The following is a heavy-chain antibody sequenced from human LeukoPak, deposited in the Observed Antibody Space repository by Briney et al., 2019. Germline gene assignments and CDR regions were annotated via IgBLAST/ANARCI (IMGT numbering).Heavy chain of an antibody. Sequence: EGSLRLSCAASGFTVTNNYMSWVRQAPGKGLEWVSVIYAGGTTSYADSVKGRFTISRDSSKNTLYLQMNSLRAEDTAVYYCAREGYASGTRYGMDVWGQGTTVTVSS. V-gene: IGHV3-66*01. CDR3: AREGYASGTRYGMDV. J-gene: IGHJ6*02. D-gene: IGHD3-10*01. CDR1: GFTVTNNY. CDR2: IYAGGTT.